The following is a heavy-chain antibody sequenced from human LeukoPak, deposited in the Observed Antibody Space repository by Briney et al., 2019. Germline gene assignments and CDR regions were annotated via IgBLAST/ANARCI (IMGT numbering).Heavy chain of an antibody. CDR2: AGWAGGTT. J-gene: IGHJ4*02. CDR1: GFNFDRYT. Sequence: GGSLRLSCATSGFNFDRYTIHWVRQAPGKGLEWVSLAGWAGGTTFYSDSVRGRFTISRDSGRKSVYLQMNSLTTDDTAFYFCAKELDTMFFDYWGQGALDTVSS. D-gene: IGHD3-10*02. V-gene: IGHV3-43*01. CDR3: AKELDTMFFDY.